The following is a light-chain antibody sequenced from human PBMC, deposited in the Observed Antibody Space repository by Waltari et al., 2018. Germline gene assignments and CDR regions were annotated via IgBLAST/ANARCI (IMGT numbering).Light chain of an antibody. CDR3: QQYDISPLT. J-gene: IGKJ4*01. CDR2: DTS. Sequence: EIVLTQSPGTLSLSPGERATLSCRASQTVRATYLAWYQQKPGKAPTLVIHDTSSRATGIPDRFSGSGSGTDFCLTISSLEPEDFAVYYCQQYDISPLTFGGGTKVETK. CDR1: QTVRATY. V-gene: IGKV3-20*01.